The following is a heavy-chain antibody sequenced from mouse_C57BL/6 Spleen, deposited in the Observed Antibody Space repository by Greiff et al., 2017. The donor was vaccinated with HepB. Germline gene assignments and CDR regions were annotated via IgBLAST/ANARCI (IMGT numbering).Heavy chain of an antibody. CDR3: APELGVKD. D-gene: IGHD4-1*01. V-gene: IGHV1-85*01. Sequence: VQLQQSGPELVKPGASVKLSCKASGYTFTSYDINWVKQRPGQGLEWIGWIYPRDGSTKYNEKFKGQATLTVDTASSTAYMELHSLTSEDSAVYFCAPELGVKDWGQGTTLTVSS. CDR1: GYTFTSYD. CDR2: IYPRDGST. J-gene: IGHJ2*01.